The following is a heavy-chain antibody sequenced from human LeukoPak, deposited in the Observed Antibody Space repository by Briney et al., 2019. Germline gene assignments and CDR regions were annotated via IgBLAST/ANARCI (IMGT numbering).Heavy chain of an antibody. D-gene: IGHD2-21*01. CDR1: GFLFSTYW. CDR3: GKKRESDLWGLDH. V-gene: IGHV3-7*03. J-gene: IGHJ4*02. CDR2: IKQDGSLK. Sequence: GGSLRLSCAASGFLFSTYWMTWVRQAPGKGLEWVANIKQDGSLKYYVDSVKGRFTISRDNNKNSLYLEMNSLTSDDTAVYYCGKKRESDLWGLDHWGQGTPVTVSS.